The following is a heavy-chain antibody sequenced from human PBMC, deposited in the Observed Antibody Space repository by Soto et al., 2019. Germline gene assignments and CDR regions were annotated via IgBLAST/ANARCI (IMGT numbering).Heavy chain of an antibody. D-gene: IGHD1-1*01. CDR2: IYYSGST. CDR3: ARGGGQLKISAFDI. CDR1: GGPISSYY. J-gene: IGHJ3*02. V-gene: IGHV4-59*08. Sequence: SDALSLTCTVSGGPISSYYWSWILQPPGKGLEWIGYIYYSGSTNYNPSLKSRVTISVDTSKNQFSLKLSSVTAADTAVYYCARGGGQLKISAFDIWGKGTMVT.